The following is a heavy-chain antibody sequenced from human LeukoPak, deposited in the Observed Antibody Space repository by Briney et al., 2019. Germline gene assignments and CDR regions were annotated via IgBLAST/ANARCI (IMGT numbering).Heavy chain of an antibody. J-gene: IGHJ5*02. CDR2: INHSGST. CDR1: GGSSSGYY. Sequence: SETLSLTCVLYGGSSSGYYWSWIRQPPGKGLEWIGEINHSGSTNYNPSLKSRVTISVDTSKNQFSLKLSSVTAADTAVYYCARGDRPFDPWGRGTLVTVSS. V-gene: IGHV4-34*01. CDR3: ARGDRPFDP.